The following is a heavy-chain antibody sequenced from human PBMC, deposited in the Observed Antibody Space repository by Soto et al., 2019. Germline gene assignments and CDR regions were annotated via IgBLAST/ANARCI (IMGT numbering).Heavy chain of an antibody. CDR1: GGSISNYY. CDR3: ARVGELRYFDWLLYQSGWFDP. Sequence: PSETLSLTCTVSGGSISNYYWSWIRQPPGKGLEWIGEINHSGSTNYNPSLKSRVTISVDTSKNQFSLKLSSVTAADTAVYYCARVGELRYFDWLLYQSGWFDPWGQGTLVTVSS. V-gene: IGHV4-34*01. CDR2: INHSGST. J-gene: IGHJ5*02. D-gene: IGHD3-9*01.